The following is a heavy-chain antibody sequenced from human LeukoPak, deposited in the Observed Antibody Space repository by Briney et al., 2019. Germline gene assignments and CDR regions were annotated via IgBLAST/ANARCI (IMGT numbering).Heavy chain of an antibody. D-gene: IGHD3-9*01. J-gene: IGHJ4*02. CDR3: AKDPKYYDILTGYSH. V-gene: IGHV3-23*01. CDR2: ISGSGGST. CDR1: GFTFSSYA. Sequence: GGSLRLSCAASGFTFSSYAMSWVRQAPGKGLEWVSAISGSGGSTYYADSVKGRFTISRDNSKNTLYLQMNSLRAEDTAVYYCAKDPKYYDILTGYSHWGQGTLVTVSS.